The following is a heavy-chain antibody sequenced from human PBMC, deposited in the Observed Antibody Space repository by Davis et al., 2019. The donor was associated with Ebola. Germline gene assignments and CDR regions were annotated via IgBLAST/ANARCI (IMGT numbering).Heavy chain of an antibody. CDR2: IWYDGSNK. V-gene: IGHV3-33*08. CDR3: ARGSRGPLWFGELAAFDI. Sequence: PGGSLRLSCAASGFTFSSYAMSWVRQAPGKGLEWVAVIWYDGSNKYYADSVKGRFTISRDNSKNTLYLQMNSLRAEDTAVYYCARGSRGPLWFGELAAFDIWGQGTMVTVSS. D-gene: IGHD3-10*01. CDR1: GFTFSSYA. J-gene: IGHJ3*02.